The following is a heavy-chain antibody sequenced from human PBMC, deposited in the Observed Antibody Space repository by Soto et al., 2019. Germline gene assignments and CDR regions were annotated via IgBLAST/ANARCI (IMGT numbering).Heavy chain of an antibody. Sequence: GASVKVSCKASGYTFTSYGISWVRQAPGQGLEWMGWISAYNGNTNYAQKLQGRVTMTTDTSTSTAYMELRSLRFDDTAVYYCARVDYDFWSGPTGYYYMDVWGKGTTVTVSS. CDR1: GYTFTSYG. CDR2: ISAYNGNT. V-gene: IGHV1-18*01. D-gene: IGHD3-3*01. J-gene: IGHJ6*03. CDR3: ARVDYDFWSGPTGYYYMDV.